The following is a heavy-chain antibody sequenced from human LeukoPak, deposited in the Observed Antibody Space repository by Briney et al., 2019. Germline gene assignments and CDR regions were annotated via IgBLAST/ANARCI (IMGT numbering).Heavy chain of an antibody. V-gene: IGHV3-20*04. Sequence: GGSLRLSCAASGFTFDDYGMSWVRQAPGKGLEWVSGINWNGGSTGYADSMKGRFTISRDNAKNSLYLQMNSLRAEDTALYYCARDFTSDYFDYWGQGTLVTVSS. CDR3: ARDFTSDYFDY. CDR2: INWNGGST. CDR1: GFTFDDYG. J-gene: IGHJ4*02.